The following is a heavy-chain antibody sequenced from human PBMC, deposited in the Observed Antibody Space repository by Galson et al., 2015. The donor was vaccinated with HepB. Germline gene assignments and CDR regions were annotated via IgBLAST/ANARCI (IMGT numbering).Heavy chain of an antibody. V-gene: IGHV1-69*04. D-gene: IGHD4-17*01. CDR2: IIPILGIA. CDR3: ARDPRAVGPMTTVNDVNY. CDR1: GGTFSSYA. Sequence: SCKASGGTFSSYAISWVRQAPGQGLEWMGRIIPILGIANYAQKFQGRVTITADKSTSTAYMELSSLRSEDTAVYYCARDPRAVGPMTTVNDVNYWGQGTLVTVSS. J-gene: IGHJ4*02.